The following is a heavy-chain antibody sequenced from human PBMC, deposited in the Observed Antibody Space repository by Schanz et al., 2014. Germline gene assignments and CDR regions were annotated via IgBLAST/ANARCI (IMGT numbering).Heavy chain of an antibody. J-gene: IGHJ6*02. CDR1: GFTFSSYA. V-gene: IGHV3-23*04. D-gene: IGHD2-15*01. Sequence: EVRLVESGGGLVQPGGSLRLSCAASGFTFSSYAMSWVRQAPGKGLEWVSALSGSGGSTYYADSVKGRFTISRDNSKNTLYLQMNSLRADDTAVFYCAKGMGYCSGGTCYDYYYYGLDVWGQGTTVTVSS. CDR3: AKGMGYCSGGTCYDYYYYGLDV. CDR2: LSGSGGST.